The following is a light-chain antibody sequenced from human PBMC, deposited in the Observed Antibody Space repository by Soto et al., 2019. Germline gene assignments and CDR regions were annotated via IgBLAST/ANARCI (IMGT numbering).Light chain of an antibody. J-gene: IGLJ1*01. CDR1: SSDVGNYSL. V-gene: IGLV2-23*01. Sequence: QPLLTHPASVSGSPGQSITISCTRSSSDVGNYSLVSWCQRHSGKAPELMIYEETRWRSGVSNRFSGSNSGNSAYLTISGLHAEDEADYYCWSYSVGRTYVFGTGTKGTVL. CDR3: WSYSVGRTYV. CDR2: EET.